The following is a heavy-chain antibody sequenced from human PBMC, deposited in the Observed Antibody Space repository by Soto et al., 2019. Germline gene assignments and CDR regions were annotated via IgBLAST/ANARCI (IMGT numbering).Heavy chain of an antibody. CDR3: ARRYSSSFDY. CDR2: IYYSGST. D-gene: IGHD6-13*01. CDR1: GGYLSSYY. V-gene: IGHV4-59*08. Sequence: SETLSLTCTVSGGYLSSYYWSWIRQPPGKGLEWIGYIYYSGSTNYNPSLKSRVTISVDTSKNQFSLKLSSVTAADTAVYYCARRYSSSFDYWGQGTLVTVSS. J-gene: IGHJ4*02.